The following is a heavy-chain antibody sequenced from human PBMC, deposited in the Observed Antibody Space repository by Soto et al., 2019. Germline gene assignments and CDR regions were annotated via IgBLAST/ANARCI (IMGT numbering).Heavy chain of an antibody. J-gene: IGHJ4*02. CDR2: ISGSGGST. CDR1: GYTYSSYA. Sequence: EVQLLESGGGLVQPGGSLRLSCGASGYTYSSYAMSWVRQAPGKGLEWVSAISGSGGSTYYADSVKGRFTISRDNSKNTLYLQMNSLRAEDTAVYYCAKATYYYDSSGSFDYWGQGTLVSVSS. V-gene: IGHV3-23*01. D-gene: IGHD3-22*01. CDR3: AKATYYYDSSGSFDY.